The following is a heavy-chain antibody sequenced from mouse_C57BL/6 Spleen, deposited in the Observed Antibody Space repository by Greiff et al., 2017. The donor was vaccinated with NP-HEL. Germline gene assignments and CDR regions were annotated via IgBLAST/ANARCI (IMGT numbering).Heavy chain of an antibody. CDR3: ARCGYPYYAMDY. J-gene: IGHJ4*01. CDR2: IDPSDSYT. V-gene: IGHV1-50*01. Sequence: QVQLQQPGAELVKPGASVKLSCKASGYTFTSYWMQWVKQRPGQGLEWIGEIDPSDSYTNYNQKFKGKATLTVDTSSSTAYMQLSSLTSEDSAVYYCARCGYPYYAMDYWGQGTSVTVSS. CDR1: GYTFTSYW. D-gene: IGHD2-2*01.